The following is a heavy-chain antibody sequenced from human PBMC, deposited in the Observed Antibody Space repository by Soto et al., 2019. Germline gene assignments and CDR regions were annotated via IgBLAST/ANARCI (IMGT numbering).Heavy chain of an antibody. Sequence: QVQLVQSGAEVKKPGSSVKVSCKSSGGTFSSYTISWVRQAPGQGLEWMGRIIPILGIANYAQKFQGRVTITADKSTSTASMEMSSLRSEDTAVYYCARPEGDGYNYAWGKGTLVTVAS. J-gene: IGHJ5*02. CDR2: IIPILGIA. CDR3: ARPEGDGYNYA. CDR1: GGTFSSYT. D-gene: IGHD5-12*01. V-gene: IGHV1-69*02.